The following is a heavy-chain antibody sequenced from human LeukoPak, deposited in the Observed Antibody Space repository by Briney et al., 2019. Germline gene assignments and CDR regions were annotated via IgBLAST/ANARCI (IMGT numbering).Heavy chain of an antibody. V-gene: IGHV4-38-2*02. Sequence: PSETLSLTCTVSNYSISSGYYWGWLRQPPGKGLEWIGSIYHSGSTYYNPSLKSRVNISVDTSKNQFSLKLSSVTAADRAVYYCARRPPPVSAAAELYGYWGQGTLVTVSS. CDR1: NYSISSGYY. CDR3: ARRPPPVSAAAELYGY. D-gene: IGHD6-13*01. J-gene: IGHJ4*02. CDR2: IYHSGST.